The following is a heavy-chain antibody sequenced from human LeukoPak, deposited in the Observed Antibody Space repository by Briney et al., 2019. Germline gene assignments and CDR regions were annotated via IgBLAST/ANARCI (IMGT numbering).Heavy chain of an antibody. Sequence: GGSLRLSCAGSGFTFSSYAMSWVRQAPGKGLEWVSAISDTGATTYYADSVKGRFTISRDNSKNTLYLQMHSLRAEDTAVYYCAKGVLRTGGDYWGQGTLVTVSS. J-gene: IGHJ4*02. V-gene: IGHV3-23*01. D-gene: IGHD3-16*01. CDR2: ISDTGATT. CDR3: AKGVLRTGGDY. CDR1: GFTFSSYA.